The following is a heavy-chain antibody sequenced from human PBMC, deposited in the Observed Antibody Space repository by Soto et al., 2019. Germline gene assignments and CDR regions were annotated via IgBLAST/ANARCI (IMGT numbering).Heavy chain of an antibody. J-gene: IGHJ4*02. D-gene: IGHD4-17*01. CDR3: ARKATNDYGDYNFDN. Sequence: QVQLQESGPGLVKPSGTLSLTCAVSSDSISNSNWWSWVRQPPGKGLEWIGEIYHSGSTNYNPSLKSRVTISVDKSKNQFSLRLSSVTAADTAVYYCARKATNDYGDYNFDNWGQGTLVTVSS. CDR1: SDSISNSNW. V-gene: IGHV4-4*02. CDR2: IYHSGST.